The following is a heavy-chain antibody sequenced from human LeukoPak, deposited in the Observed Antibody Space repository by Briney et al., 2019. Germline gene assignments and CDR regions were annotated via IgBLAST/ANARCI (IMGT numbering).Heavy chain of an antibody. V-gene: IGHV3-23*01. CDR2: ITDSGVNT. Sequence: GGSLRLSCAASGFTFNSYAMAWVRQAPEKGLEWVSSITDSGVNTYYADSVKGRFTISRDNSKNTLYLQMNSLRAEDTAVYYCAKGSRGSYDYWGQGTLVTVSA. CDR3: AKGSRGSYDY. J-gene: IGHJ4*02. D-gene: IGHD1-26*01. CDR1: GFTFNSYA.